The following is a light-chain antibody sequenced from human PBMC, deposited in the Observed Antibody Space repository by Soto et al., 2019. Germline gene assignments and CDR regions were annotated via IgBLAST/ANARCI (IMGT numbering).Light chain of an antibody. CDR1: DIGSKS. CDR3: HVWDSDANHVV. Sequence: SYELTQPPSVSVAPGMTARITCGGNDIGSKSVHWHQQKPGQAPVLVIYYEIDRPSGIPERFSGSNSGNTATLTITRVDAGDEADYYCHVWDSDANHVVFGGGTKLTVL. J-gene: IGLJ2*01. CDR2: YEI. V-gene: IGLV3-21*01.